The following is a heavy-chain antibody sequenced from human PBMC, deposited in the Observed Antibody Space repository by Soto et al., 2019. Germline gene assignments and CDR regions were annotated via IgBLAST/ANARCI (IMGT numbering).Heavy chain of an antibody. D-gene: IGHD3-10*01. J-gene: IGHJ3*02. CDR2: INHSGST. Sequence: SETLSLTCAVYGGSFSGYYWTWIRQPPGTGLEWIGEINHSGSTNYNPSLKSRVTISVDMSKNQFSLKLGSVTAADTAVYYCARITGSGPNAFDIWGQGTMVTGSS. V-gene: IGHV4-34*01. CDR3: ARITGSGPNAFDI. CDR1: GGSFSGYY.